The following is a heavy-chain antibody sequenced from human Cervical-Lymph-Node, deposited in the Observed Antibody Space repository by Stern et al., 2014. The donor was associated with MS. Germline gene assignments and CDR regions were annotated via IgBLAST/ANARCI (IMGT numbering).Heavy chain of an antibody. CDR3: AHSRVKYCRGGTCYSSLFDY. D-gene: IGHD2-15*01. CDR1: GFSVATAGVG. V-gene: IGHV2-5*02. J-gene: IGHJ4*02. Sequence: QVTLKESGPALVKPTQTVTLTCTLSGFSVATAGVGVGWIRQPPGKALEWLALLYLDDDKLYSPSFNNRLTLTTDTSKNQVVLTMTNVDPVDTATYYCAHSRVKYCRGGTCYSSLFDYWGQGTLVTVSS. CDR2: LYLDDDK.